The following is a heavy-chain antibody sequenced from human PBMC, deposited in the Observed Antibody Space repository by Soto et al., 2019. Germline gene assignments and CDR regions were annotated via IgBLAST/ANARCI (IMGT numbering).Heavy chain of an antibody. CDR1: GGTISGYY. CDR2: IYSSGNT. J-gene: IGHJ5*02. CDR3: ARGQRFSDWFDP. V-gene: IGHV4-4*07. Sequence: ETLSLTCSVSGGTISGYYWTWIRQPAGKGLEWIGRIYSSGNTKYNPSLQSRVTMSLDTSNNQFSLRPTSVTAADTAVYYCARGQRFSDWFDPWGQGTLVTVSS. D-gene: IGHD3-3*01.